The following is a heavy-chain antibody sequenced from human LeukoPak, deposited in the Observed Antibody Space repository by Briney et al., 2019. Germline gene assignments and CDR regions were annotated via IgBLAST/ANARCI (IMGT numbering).Heavy chain of an antibody. Sequence: ASVKVSCKASGYTFTNYGVSWVRQAPGQGLEWMGWISGYNGYTNYAQKFQFRVTMTTDTSTSTAYMELRSLRSDDTAVYYCARSWMIARIRWFDPWGQGTLVTVSS. CDR2: ISGYNGYT. D-gene: IGHD2-21*01. CDR1: GYTFTNYG. J-gene: IGHJ5*02. V-gene: IGHV1-18*01. CDR3: ARSWMIARIRWFDP.